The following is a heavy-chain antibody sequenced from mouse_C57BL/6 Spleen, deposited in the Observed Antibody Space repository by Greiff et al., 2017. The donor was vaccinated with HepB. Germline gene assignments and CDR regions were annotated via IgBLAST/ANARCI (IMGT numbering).Heavy chain of an antibody. Sequence: EVHLVESGGGLVKPGGSLKLSCAASGFTFSDYGMHWVRQAPEKGLEWVAYISSGSSTIYYADTVKGRVTISRDNAKNTLFLQMTSLRSEDTAVYYCARPPYGWYFDVWGTGTTVTVSS. D-gene: IGHD1-1*01. J-gene: IGHJ1*03. CDR3: ARPPYGWYFDV. CDR1: GFTFSDYG. V-gene: IGHV5-17*01. CDR2: ISSGSSTI.